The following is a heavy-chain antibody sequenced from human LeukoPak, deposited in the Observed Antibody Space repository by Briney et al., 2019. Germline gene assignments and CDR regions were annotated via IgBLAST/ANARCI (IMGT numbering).Heavy chain of an antibody. D-gene: IGHD6-13*01. CDR3: ARDGVGHSGPSSNFDY. J-gene: IGHJ4*02. CDR1: GFTFSSYG. Sequence: PGGSLRLSCAASGFTFSSYGMHWVRQAPGKGLEWVAVIWYDGSNKYYADSVKGRFTISRDNSKNTLYLQMNSLRAEDTAVYYCARDGVGHSGPSSNFDYWGKGTLVTVSS. CDR2: IWYDGSNK. V-gene: IGHV3-33*01.